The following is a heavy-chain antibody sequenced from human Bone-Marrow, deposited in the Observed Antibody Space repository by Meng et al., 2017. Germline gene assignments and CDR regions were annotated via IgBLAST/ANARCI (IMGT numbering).Heavy chain of an antibody. CDR1: GFTFSHYE. CDR3: ARDGYSYDPYYYYYGMDV. V-gene: IGHV3-48*03. Sequence: GESLKISCAASGFTFSHYEMNWVRQAPGKGLEWVSYISSSGSTIYYADSVKGRFTISRDNSKNTLYLQMNSLRAEDTAVYYCARDGYSYDPYYYYYGMDVWGQGTTVTVSS. D-gene: IGHD5-18*01. J-gene: IGHJ6*02. CDR2: ISSSGSTI.